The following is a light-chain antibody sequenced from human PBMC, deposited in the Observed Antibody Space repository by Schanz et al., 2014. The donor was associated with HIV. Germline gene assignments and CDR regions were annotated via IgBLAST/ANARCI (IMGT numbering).Light chain of an antibody. J-gene: IGKJ4*01. Sequence: IQMTQSPSTLSASVGDRVTITCRASQSIGNSLAWYQQKPGRAPKLLIYKASNLESGVPSRFSGSGSGTEFTLTISSLQPLDSATYYCQQFSEYPLTFGGGTKVEL. CDR2: KAS. CDR3: QQFSEYPLT. V-gene: IGKV1-5*03. CDR1: QSIGNS.